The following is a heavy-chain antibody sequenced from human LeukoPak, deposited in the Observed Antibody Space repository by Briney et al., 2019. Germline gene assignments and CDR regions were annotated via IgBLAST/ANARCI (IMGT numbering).Heavy chain of an antibody. CDR3: ARDIGARGLFDY. Sequence: SETLSLTCTVSGGSISSYSWSWIRQPPGKGLEWIGYIYYSVSTTYNPSLKSRVTISVDTSKNQSSLKLSSVTAADTAVYYCARDIGARGLFDYWGQRTLVTVSP. D-gene: IGHD6-6*01. V-gene: IGHV4-59*12. J-gene: IGHJ4*02. CDR2: IYYSVST. CDR1: GGSISSYS.